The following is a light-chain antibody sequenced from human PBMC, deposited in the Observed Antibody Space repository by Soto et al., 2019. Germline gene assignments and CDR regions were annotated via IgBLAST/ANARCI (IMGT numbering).Light chain of an antibody. CDR2: AAS. J-gene: IGKJ5*01. CDR3: QQSYSALSIT. Sequence: DIQMTQSPSSLSASVGDRVTITCRASESIARHLNWYQPKPGKAPKPLIYAASSLQNRVPSRFRGGGSGTDLTLTIINLQPEDFATYCCQQSYSALSITFGQGTRLEIK. CDR1: ESIARH. V-gene: IGKV1-39*01.